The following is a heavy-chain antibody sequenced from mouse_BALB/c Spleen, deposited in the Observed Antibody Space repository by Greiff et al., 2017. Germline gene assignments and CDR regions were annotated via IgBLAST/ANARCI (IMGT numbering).Heavy chain of an antibody. Sequence: GGGLVQPKGSLKLSCAASGFTFNTNAMNWVRQAPGKGLEWVARIRSKSNNYATYYADSVKDRFTISRDDSQSMLYLQMNNLKTEDTAMYYCVRDYGMGFDVWGAGTTVTVSS. CDR3: VRDYGMGFDV. V-gene: IGHV10S3*01. CDR1: GFTFNTNA. CDR2: IRSKSNNYAT. J-gene: IGHJ1*01. D-gene: IGHD1-1*01.